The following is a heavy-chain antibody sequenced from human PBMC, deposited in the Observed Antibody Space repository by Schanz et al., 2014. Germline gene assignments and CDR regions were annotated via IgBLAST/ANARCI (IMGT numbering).Heavy chain of an antibody. CDR3: ARDPSGSYGWFDT. J-gene: IGHJ5*02. D-gene: IGHD1-26*01. CDR1: GFTFSSYA. Sequence: QVQLVESGGGVVQPGRSLRLSCAASGFTFSSYAMHWVRQAPGKGLEWVAVISYDGSNKYYADSVKGRFTISRDNSKNKLYLQMNSLRAEDTAVYYCARDPSGSYGWFDTWGQGTLVTVSS. V-gene: IGHV3-30*04. CDR2: ISYDGSNK.